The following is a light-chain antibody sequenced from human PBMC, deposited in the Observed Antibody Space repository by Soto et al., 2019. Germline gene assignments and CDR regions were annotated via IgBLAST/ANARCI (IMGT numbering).Light chain of an antibody. Sequence: VLTQPASVSGSPGQSITISCTGTSSDVGSYNLVSWYQHHPGKAPKLMIFEGSKRPSGVSNRFSASKSGTTASLTISGLQAEDEADYYCCSYAGSTTFYVFGGGTKVTVL. V-gene: IGLV2-23*01. J-gene: IGLJ1*01. CDR1: SSDVGSYNL. CDR3: CSYAGSTTFYV. CDR2: EGS.